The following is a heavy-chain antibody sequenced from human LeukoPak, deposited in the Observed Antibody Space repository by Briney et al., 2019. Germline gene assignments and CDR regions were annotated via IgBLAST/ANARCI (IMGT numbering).Heavy chain of an antibody. J-gene: IGHJ4*02. D-gene: IGHD3-10*02. CDR2: IYSRSSYI. V-gene: IGHV3-21*01. CDR3: SRRGGLSSGRSFDY. Sequence: PGGSLRLSCVASGFSFSSYDMHWVRQAPGKGLEWVSSIYSRSSYIYPAESMQGRFTISRDNAKNSLFLQMDGLRAEDTAVYYCSRRGGLSSGRSFDYWGQGTLVTASS. CDR1: GFSFSSYD.